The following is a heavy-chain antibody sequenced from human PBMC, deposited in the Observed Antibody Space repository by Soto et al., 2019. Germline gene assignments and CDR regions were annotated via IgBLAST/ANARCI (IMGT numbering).Heavy chain of an antibody. CDR2: ISGGSSVT. Sequence: QPGGSLRLSCTASGFTFSDYAMAWVRQAPGKGLEWVSTISGGSSVTYYGDSVKGRFTISRDNSKNTLYLQMNSLRAEDTAVYYCAKDIEGKLWQIVRVKAFDIWGQGKMVTVSS. CDR1: GFTFSDYA. J-gene: IGHJ3*02. CDR3: AKDIEGKLWQIVRVKAFDI. D-gene: IGHD6-6*01. V-gene: IGHV3-23*01.